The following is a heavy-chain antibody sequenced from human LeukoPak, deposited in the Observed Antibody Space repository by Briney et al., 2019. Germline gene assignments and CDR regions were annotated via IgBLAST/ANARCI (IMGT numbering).Heavy chain of an antibody. CDR1: GYSFTTYW. CDR3: ARYLRWLQSPDPPDDF. Sequence: GESLKISCKGSGYSFTTYWIAWVRQMPGIGLEWMGIISPGDSDTRYSPSFQGQVTISADKSISTAYLQWSSLKASETAIYYCARYLRWLQSPDPPDDFWGQGTLVTVSS. CDR2: ISPGDSDT. V-gene: IGHV5-51*01. D-gene: IGHD5-24*01. J-gene: IGHJ4*02.